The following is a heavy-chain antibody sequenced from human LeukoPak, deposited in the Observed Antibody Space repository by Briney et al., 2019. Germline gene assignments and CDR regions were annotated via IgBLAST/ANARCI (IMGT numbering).Heavy chain of an antibody. CDR2: IYSAGST. V-gene: IGHV3-66*02. J-gene: IGHJ6*03. CDR3: ANADKEVVTAIRGDYYYYYMDV. Sequence: GGSLRLSCAASGFTFSSYSMNWVRQAPGKGLEWVSVIYSAGSTYYADSVKGRFTISRDNSKNTLYLQMNSLRAEDTAVYYCANADKEVVTAIRGDYYYYYMDVWGKGTTVAVSS. D-gene: IGHD2-21*02. CDR1: GFTFSSYS.